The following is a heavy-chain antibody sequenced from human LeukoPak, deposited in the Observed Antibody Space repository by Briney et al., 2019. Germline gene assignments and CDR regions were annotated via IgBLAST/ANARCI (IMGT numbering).Heavy chain of an antibody. CDR1: GFTFSGYG. J-gene: IGHJ4*02. D-gene: IGHD6-13*01. CDR3: AKERAAAGTTYNFDY. CDR2: ISYDGSNK. Sequence: PGGSLRLSCAASGFTFSGYGMHWVRQAPGKGLEWVAVISYDGSNKYYADSVKGRFTISRDNSKNTLYLQMNSLRAEDTAVYYCAKERAAAGTTYNFDYWGQGTLVTVSS. V-gene: IGHV3-30*18.